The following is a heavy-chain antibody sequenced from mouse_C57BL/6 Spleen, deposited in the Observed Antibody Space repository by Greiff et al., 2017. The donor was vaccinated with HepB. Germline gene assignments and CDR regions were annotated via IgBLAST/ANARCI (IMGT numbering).Heavy chain of an antibody. CDR2: IHPNSGST. V-gene: IGHV1-64*01. CDR1: GYTFTSYW. Sequence: QVQLQQPGAELVKPGASVKLSCKASGYTFTSYWMHWVKQRPGQGLEWIGMIHPNSGSTNYNEKFKSKATLTVDKSSSTAYMQLSSLTSEDSAVYYGARTLTTVVGYAMDYWGQGTSVTVSS. J-gene: IGHJ4*01. CDR3: ARTLTTVVGYAMDY. D-gene: IGHD1-1*01.